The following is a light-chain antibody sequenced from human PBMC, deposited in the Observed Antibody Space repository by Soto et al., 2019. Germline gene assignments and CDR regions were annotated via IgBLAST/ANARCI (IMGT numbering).Light chain of an antibody. CDR3: QHYGSTVYT. J-gene: IGKJ2*01. V-gene: IGKV3-20*01. CDR2: GAF. CDR1: QSVGSNY. Sequence: DIVLTQSPGTLSLSPGERATLSCRASQSVGSNYLARYQQKPGQAPRLLIYGAFSRATGIPDRFSGSGSGTDFTLTITRLEPEDFAVYYCQHYGSTVYTFGQGTKLEIK.